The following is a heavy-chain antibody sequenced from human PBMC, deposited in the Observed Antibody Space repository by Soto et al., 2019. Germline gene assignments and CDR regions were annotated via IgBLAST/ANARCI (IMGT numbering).Heavy chain of an antibody. D-gene: IGHD3-22*01. CDR1: GYTFTSYD. CDR3: ARDYDSSGPNAFDI. V-gene: IGHV1-8*01. Sequence: ASVKVSCKASGYTFTSYDINWVRQATGQGLEWMGWMNPNSGNTVYAQKFQGRVTMTRNTSISTAYMELSSLRSEDTAVYYCARDYDSSGPNAFDIWGQGTLVTVSS. J-gene: IGHJ3*02. CDR2: MNPNSGNT.